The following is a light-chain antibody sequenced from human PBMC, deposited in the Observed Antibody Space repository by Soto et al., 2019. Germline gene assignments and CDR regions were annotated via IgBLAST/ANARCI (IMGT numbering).Light chain of an antibody. Sequence: DIQMTQSPSTLSASVGDRVTITCRASRSTSDWLAWYQQKPGKAPKVLIYDGSSLERGVPSRFSGSGSGTEFILTISSLQPDDFATYYCQQYSSYSGTFGGGTKVDIK. J-gene: IGKJ4*02. CDR2: DGS. V-gene: IGKV1-5*01. CDR1: RSTSDW. CDR3: QQYSSYSGT.